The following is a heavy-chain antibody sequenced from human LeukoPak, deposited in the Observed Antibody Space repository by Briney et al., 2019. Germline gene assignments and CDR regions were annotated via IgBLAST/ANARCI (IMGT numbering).Heavy chain of an antibody. V-gene: IGHV4-31*03. Sequence: PSETLSLTCTVSGGSISSGGYYWSWIRQHPGKGLEWIGYIYYSGSTYYNPYLKSRVTISVDTSKNQFSLKLSSVTAADTAVYYCARDFGYYDILTGYRDAFDIWGQGTMVTVSS. CDR1: GGSISSGGYY. CDR2: IYYSGST. CDR3: ARDFGYYDILTGYRDAFDI. D-gene: IGHD3-9*01. J-gene: IGHJ3*02.